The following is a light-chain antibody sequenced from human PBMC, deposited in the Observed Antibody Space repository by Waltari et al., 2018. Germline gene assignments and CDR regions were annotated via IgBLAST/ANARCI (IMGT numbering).Light chain of an antibody. CDR2: VNSDGSH. CDR3: QTGGHGTWV. J-gene: IGLJ3*02. V-gene: IGLV4-69*01. Sequence: QLVLTQSPSASASLGASVKLTCTLSSGHSSNIIAWHQQQPEKGPRYLMKVNSDGSHSKGDEMPDRFSGSSSGDERYLTISSLQSEDEADYYCQTGGHGTWVFGGGTKLTVL. CDR1: SGHSSNI.